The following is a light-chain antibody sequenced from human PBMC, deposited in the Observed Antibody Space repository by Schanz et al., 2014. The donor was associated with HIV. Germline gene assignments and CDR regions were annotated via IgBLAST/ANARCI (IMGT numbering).Light chain of an antibody. J-gene: IGLJ2*01. V-gene: IGLV2-14*02. CDR1: SSDVGSYNL. CDR3: QSFDSSLNGVV. Sequence: QSVLTQPASVSGSPGQSITISCTGPSSDVGSYNLVSWYQQHPGKAPKLMIYDVTKRPSGVPDRFSGSKSGNTASLTISGLQADDEADYFCQSFDSSLNGVVFGGGTKLTVL. CDR2: DVT.